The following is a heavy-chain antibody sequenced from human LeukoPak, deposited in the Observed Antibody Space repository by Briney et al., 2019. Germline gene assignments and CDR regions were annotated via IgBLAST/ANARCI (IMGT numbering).Heavy chain of an antibody. V-gene: IGHV1-2*02. CDR2: INPNGGGT. CDR3: AREGAPRITGTTNPFDP. J-gene: IGHJ5*02. Sequence: ASVKVSCKASAYTFTDYYMHWVRQAPGQGLEWMGWINPNGGGTYYAQKFQDRVTMTRDTSINTAYMELSRLRSDDTAMYYRAREGAPRITGTTNPFDPWGQGTLVTVSS. CDR1: AYTFTDYY. D-gene: IGHD1-7*01.